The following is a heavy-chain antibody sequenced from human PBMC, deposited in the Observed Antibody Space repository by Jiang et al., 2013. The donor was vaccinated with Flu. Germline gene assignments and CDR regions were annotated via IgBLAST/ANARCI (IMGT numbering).Heavy chain of an antibody. CDR2: ISNGYI. CDR3: ASGSSWTGSGPRSTLFDF. CDR1: GLTLSSYT. Sequence: ASGLTLSSYTMNWVRQAPGKGLEWVSSISNGYINYAESVKGRFTISRDNAKNSLYLQMNSLRADDTAVYYCASGSSWTGSGPRSTLFDFWGQGTLVTVSS. D-gene: IGHD6-6*01. J-gene: IGHJ4*02. V-gene: IGHV3-21*01.